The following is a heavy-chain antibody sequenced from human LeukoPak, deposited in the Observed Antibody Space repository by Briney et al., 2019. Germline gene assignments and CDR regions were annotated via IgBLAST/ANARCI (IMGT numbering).Heavy chain of an antibody. CDR2: INPNSGGT. J-gene: IGHJ3*02. Sequence: ASVKVSCKASGHTFTGYYMHWVRQAPGQGLEWMGWINPNSGGTNYAQKFQGWVTMTRDTSISTAYMELSRLRSDDTAVYYCATTRYDSSGYYYHAFDIWGRGTMVTVSS. CDR3: ATTRYDSSGYYYHAFDI. D-gene: IGHD3-22*01. V-gene: IGHV1-2*04. CDR1: GHTFTGYY.